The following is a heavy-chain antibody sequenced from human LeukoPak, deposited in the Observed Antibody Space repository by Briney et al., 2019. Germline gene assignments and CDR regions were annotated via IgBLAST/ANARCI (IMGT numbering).Heavy chain of an antibody. Sequence: GGSLRLSCAASGFTFSSYGMHWVRQAPDKGLEWVAVIWYDGSNKYYADSVKGQFTISRDNSKNTLYLQMNSLRAEDTAVYYCARDDLDGYSLTHAFDIWGQGTMVTVSS. CDR3: ARDDLDGYSLTHAFDI. J-gene: IGHJ3*02. CDR1: GFTFSSYG. CDR2: IWYDGSNK. V-gene: IGHV3-33*01. D-gene: IGHD5-24*01.